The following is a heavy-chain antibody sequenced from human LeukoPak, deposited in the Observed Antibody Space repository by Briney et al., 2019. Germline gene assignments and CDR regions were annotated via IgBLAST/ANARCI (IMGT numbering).Heavy chain of an antibody. J-gene: IGHJ3*02. V-gene: IGHV4-31*03. CDR2: IYYSGST. D-gene: IGHD3-10*02. CDR1: GGSIGSGGYY. CDR3: AREPTNVRGGFDI. Sequence: PSETLSLTCTVSGGSIGSGGYYWSWIRQHPGKGLEWIGYIYYSGSTYYNPSLKSRVTISVDTSKNQFSLKLSSVTAADTAVYYCAREPTNVRGGFDIWGQGTMVTVSS.